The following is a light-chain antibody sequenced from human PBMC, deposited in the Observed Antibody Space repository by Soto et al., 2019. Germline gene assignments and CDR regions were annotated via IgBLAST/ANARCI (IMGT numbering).Light chain of an antibody. Sequence: EIVLTQSPGTLSLSPGERATLSCRASQSVSSSYLAWYQQRPGQAPRLLIYGASSRATGIPNRFSGSGSATDFTLTISILEPEDFAVSYCQQYGSSPRTFGQGTKVEIK. V-gene: IGKV3-20*01. CDR3: QQYGSSPRT. CDR1: QSVSSSY. CDR2: GAS. J-gene: IGKJ1*01.